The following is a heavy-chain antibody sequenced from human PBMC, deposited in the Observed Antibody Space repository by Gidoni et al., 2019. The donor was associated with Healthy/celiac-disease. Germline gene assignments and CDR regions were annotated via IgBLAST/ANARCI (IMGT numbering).Heavy chain of an antibody. J-gene: IGHJ4*02. D-gene: IGHD4-17*01. CDR1: GFTFDDYA. Sequence: EVQLVESGGGLVQPGRSLRLSCAASGFTFDDYAMHWVRQAPGKGLECVSGISWNSGSIGYADSVKGRFTISRDNAKNSMYLQMNSLRAEDTALYYCAKDLALDYGGNSFLDYWGQGTLVTVSS. CDR2: ISWNSGSI. V-gene: IGHV3-9*01. CDR3: AKDLALDYGGNSFLDY.